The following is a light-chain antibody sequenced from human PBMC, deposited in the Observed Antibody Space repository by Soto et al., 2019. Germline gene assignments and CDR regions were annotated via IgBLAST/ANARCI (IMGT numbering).Light chain of an antibody. CDR1: QSISNNY. Sequence: EIVLTQSPGTLSLSPGERATLSCRASQSISNNYLAWYQQKPGQAPRLLIYVASNRATGIPERFSGSGSGTDFTLTISRLESEDFAVYYCQQYGSSPPTFGQGAKLEIK. CDR3: QQYGSSPPT. CDR2: VAS. V-gene: IGKV3-20*01. J-gene: IGKJ2*01.